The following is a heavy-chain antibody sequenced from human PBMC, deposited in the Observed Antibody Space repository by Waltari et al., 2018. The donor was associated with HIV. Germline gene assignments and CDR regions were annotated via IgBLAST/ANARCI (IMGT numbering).Heavy chain of an antibody. Sequence: QVQLVQSGAEVKKPGASVKVSCKASRYTFTDHYMHWVRQAPGEGLEWMGRINPHSGDTDYAQKFQGRVTMTRDTSISTAYMELSRLTSDDTAVYYCATGFGYGSWDLGDYWGQGTRVTVSS. D-gene: IGHD1-26*01. CDR1: RYTFTDHY. V-gene: IGHV1-2*06. CDR2: INPHSGDT. CDR3: ATGFGYGSWDLGDY. J-gene: IGHJ4*02.